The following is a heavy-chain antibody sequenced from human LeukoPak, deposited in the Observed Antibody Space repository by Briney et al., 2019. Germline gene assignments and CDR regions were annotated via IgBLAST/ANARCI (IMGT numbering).Heavy chain of an antibody. Sequence: GRSLRLSCAASGFTFDDYAMHWVRQAPGKGLEWVAVISYDGSNKYYADSVKGRFTISRDNSKNTLYLQMNSLRAEDTAVYYCARDRAVAVAGTWDAFDIWGQGTMVTVSS. D-gene: IGHD6-19*01. J-gene: IGHJ3*02. V-gene: IGHV3-30*01. CDR2: ISYDGSNK. CDR3: ARDRAVAVAGTWDAFDI. CDR1: GFTFDDYA.